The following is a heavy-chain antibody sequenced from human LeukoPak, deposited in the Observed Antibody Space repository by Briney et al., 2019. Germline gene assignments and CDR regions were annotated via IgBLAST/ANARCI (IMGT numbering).Heavy chain of an antibody. D-gene: IGHD6-25*01. V-gene: IGHV3-30*18. Sequence: GGSLRLSCAASGFMFYDYHMHWVRQAPGKGLEWVALMSYDGRDQYYTDSVQGRFTVSRDTSNNTLYLQMNSLRAEDTAVYYCAKANSGSASRGYFDYWGQGTLVTVSS. CDR2: MSYDGRDQ. CDR1: GFMFYDYH. J-gene: IGHJ4*02. CDR3: AKANSGSASRGYFDY.